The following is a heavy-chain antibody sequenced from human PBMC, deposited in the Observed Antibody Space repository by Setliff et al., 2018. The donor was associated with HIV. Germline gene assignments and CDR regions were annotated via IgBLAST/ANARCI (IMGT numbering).Heavy chain of an antibody. J-gene: IGHJ4*01. Sequence: GGSLRLSRADSGFTFNTYAMSWVRQAPGKGLEWVSVISGSGGSTFYADSVKGRFTISRDNSKNTLYLQMNRLRVEDTAVYYCAKDGIRGGAYPPYYFDYWGHGTLVTVSS. CDR2: ISGSGGST. CDR3: AKDGIRGGAYPPYYFDY. V-gene: IGHV3-23*01. D-gene: IGHD2-15*01. CDR1: GFTFNTYA.